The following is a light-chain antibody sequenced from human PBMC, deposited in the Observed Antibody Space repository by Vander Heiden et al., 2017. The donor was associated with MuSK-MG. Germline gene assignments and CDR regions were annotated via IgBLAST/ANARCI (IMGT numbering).Light chain of an antibody. V-gene: IGKV4-1*01. CDR3: QQYYSTHT. Sequence: DIVMTQSPDSLAVSLGERATINCKSSQSLLYSSNNKNYLAWYQQRPGQPPRLLIYWASTREYGVPDRFSGSGSGTDFTLTISSPQAEDVAVYYCQQYYSTHTFGQGTKLEMK. J-gene: IGKJ2*01. CDR1: QSLLYSSNNKNY. CDR2: WAS.